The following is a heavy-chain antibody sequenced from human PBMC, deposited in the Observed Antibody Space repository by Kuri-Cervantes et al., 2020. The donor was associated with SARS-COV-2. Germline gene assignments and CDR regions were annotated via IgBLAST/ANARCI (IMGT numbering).Heavy chain of an antibody. D-gene: IGHD3-10*01. V-gene: IGHV1-18*01. CDR2: ISAYNGNT. CDR3: ASDVAPTILWFGEFPPSGDY. CDR1: GYTFISYG. J-gene: IGHJ4*02. Sequence: ASVKVSCKAAGYTFISYGISCVRQAPGQGLEWTGWISAYNGNTNYAQKLQGRVTMTTDTSTSTAYMQLRSLRSDDTAVYYFASDVAPTILWFGEFPPSGDYWGQGTLVTVSS.